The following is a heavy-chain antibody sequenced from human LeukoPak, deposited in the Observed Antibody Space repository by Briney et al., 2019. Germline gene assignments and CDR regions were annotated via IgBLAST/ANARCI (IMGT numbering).Heavy chain of an antibody. CDR2: ISAYNGNT. D-gene: IGHD2-2*01. V-gene: IGHV1-18*04. CDR1: GYTFTSYG. J-gene: IGHJ5*02. Sequence: ASVKVSCKASGYTFTSYGISWVRQAPGQGLEWMGWISAYNGNTNYAQKLQGRVTMTTDTSTSTAYMELRSLRSDDTAVYYCASVLVVVPGAMGRKPRPHAHWFDPGREGT. CDR3: ASVLVVVPGAMGRKPRPHAHWFDP.